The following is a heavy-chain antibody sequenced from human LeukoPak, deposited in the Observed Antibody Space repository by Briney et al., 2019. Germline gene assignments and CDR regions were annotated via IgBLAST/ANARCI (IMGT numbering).Heavy chain of an antibody. CDR1: GGSISSYY. V-gene: IGHV4-59*01. CDR3: ARDLGFCSSTSCYPWFDP. Sequence: PSETLSLTCTVSGGSISSYYRSWIRQPPGKGLEWIGYIYYSGSTNYNPSLKSRVTISVDTSKNQFSLKLSSVTAADTAVYYCARDLGFCSSTSCYPWFDPWGQGTLVTVSS. D-gene: IGHD2-2*01. CDR2: IYYSGST. J-gene: IGHJ5*02.